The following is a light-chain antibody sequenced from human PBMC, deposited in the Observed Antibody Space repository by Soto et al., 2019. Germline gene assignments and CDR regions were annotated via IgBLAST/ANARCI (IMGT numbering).Light chain of an antibody. CDR3: QQRRSWKIT. Sequence: DIVVTQSPSTLSPSPVERATLSWRASQNVANYLDWYQQKPGQAHRLLIYESSNRATGIAARFSGSGSGTDFTLTISSLEPEDFAVYCCQQRRSWKITFGQGARLEI. CDR1: QNVANY. V-gene: IGKV3-11*01. J-gene: IGKJ5*01. CDR2: ESS.